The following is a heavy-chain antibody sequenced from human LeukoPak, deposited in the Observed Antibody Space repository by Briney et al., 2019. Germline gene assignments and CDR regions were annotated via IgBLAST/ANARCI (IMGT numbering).Heavy chain of an antibody. Sequence: ASVKVSCKASGYTFTSYDFNWVRQATGQRPEWMGIINPSGGSTSYAQKFQGRVTMTRDTSTSTVYMELSSLRSEDTAVYYCARSSSSSTKYFDYWGQGTLVTVSS. V-gene: IGHV1-46*01. CDR2: INPSGGST. CDR3: ARSSSSSTKYFDY. D-gene: IGHD6-13*01. CDR1: GYTFTSYD. J-gene: IGHJ4*02.